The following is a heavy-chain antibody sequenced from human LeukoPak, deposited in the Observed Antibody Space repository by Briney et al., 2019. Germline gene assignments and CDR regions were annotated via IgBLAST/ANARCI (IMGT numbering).Heavy chain of an antibody. J-gene: IGHJ4*02. CDR3: AKDLLYYDSSGYVFDY. Sequence: PGGSLRLSCAASGFTFSSYSMNLVRQAPGKGLGVVSSISSSSSYIYYADSVKGRFTISRDNAKDSLYLQMNSLRAEDTAVYYCAKDLLYYDSSGYVFDYWGQGTLVTVSS. D-gene: IGHD3-22*01. CDR1: GFTFSSYS. V-gene: IGHV3-21*01. CDR2: ISSSSSYI.